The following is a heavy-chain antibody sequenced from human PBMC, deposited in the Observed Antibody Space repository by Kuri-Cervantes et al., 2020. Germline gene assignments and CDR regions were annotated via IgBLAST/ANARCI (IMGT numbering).Heavy chain of an antibody. J-gene: IGHJ5*02. CDR2: IKRDGGLK. Sequence: GESLKISCAASGFTFSNYWMIWVRQAPGKGLEWVANIKRDGGLKYYADSVKGRFTISRDNAKNSLYLQMNSLRAEDTALYFCVRDSRGRSNWFDPWGQGTLVTVSS. D-gene: IGHD3-16*01. CDR3: VRDSRGRSNWFDP. CDR1: GFTFSNYW. V-gene: IGHV3-7*01.